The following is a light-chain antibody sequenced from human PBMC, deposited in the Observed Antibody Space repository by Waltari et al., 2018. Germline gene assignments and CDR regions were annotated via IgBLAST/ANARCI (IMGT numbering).Light chain of an antibody. CDR2: DVS. CDR3: CSYAGSYWV. J-gene: IGLJ3*02. CDR1: SSEVGGCNT. V-gene: IGLV2-11*01. Sequence: QSALTHPPPVSGSPGQSVPPSAPGTSSEVGGCNTVPWYQQPPGKAPKLMIYDVSTRPSGVPDRFSGSKSGNTASLTISGLQAEDEADYYCCSYAGSYWVFGGGTKLTVL.